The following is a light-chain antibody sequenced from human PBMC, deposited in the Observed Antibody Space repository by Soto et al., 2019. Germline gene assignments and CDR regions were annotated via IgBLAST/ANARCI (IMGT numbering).Light chain of an antibody. CDR1: QSVRTY. V-gene: IGKV3-11*01. Sequence: ESVLTHSPVTLSLSQGERATLSCRASQSVRTYLAWYQVKPGQAPRLLIYDASSRASGVPARFSGSGSGTDFTLTISSLEPEDFALYYCHQRNSWPPITFGQGTRLEI. CDR3: HQRNSWPPIT. J-gene: IGKJ5*01. CDR2: DAS.